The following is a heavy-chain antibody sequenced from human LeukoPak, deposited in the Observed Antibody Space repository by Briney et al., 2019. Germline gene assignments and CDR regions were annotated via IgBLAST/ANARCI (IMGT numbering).Heavy chain of an antibody. CDR1: GFTFSSYW. D-gene: IGHD2-2*01. CDR3: ARDVGYCSSTSCYDDDYYYGMDV. Sequence: GGSLRLSCAASGFTFSSYWMSWVRQAPGKGLEWVANIKQDGSEKYYVDSVKGRFTISRDNAKNSLYLQMNSLRAEDTAVYYCARDVGYCSSTSCYDDDYYYGMDVWGQGTTVTVSS. CDR2: IKQDGSEK. J-gene: IGHJ6*02. V-gene: IGHV3-7*01.